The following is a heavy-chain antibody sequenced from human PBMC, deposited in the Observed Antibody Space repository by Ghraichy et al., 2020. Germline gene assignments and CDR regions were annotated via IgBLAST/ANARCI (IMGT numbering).Heavy chain of an antibody. D-gene: IGHD6-19*01. Sequence: GGSLRLSCAASGFTFSDYYMSWIRQAPGKGLEWVSYISSSSSYTNYADSVKGRFTISRDNAKNSLYLQMNSLRAEDTAVYYCTGGSSGWYYFDYWGQGTLVTVSS. J-gene: IGHJ4*02. CDR3: TGGSSGWYYFDY. CDR2: ISSSSSYT. CDR1: GFTFSDYY. V-gene: IGHV3-11*06.